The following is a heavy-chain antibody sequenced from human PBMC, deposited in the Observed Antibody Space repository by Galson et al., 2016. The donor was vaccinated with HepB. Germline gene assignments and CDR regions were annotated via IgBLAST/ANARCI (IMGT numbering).Heavy chain of an antibody. CDR3: ARGGIYPQSYFYFDL. J-gene: IGHJ2*01. D-gene: IGHD3-16*02. CDR1: GYRFSDYW. V-gene: IGHV5-51*01. CDR2: VHPGGCDT. Sequence: QSGAEVKKPGESLRISCKGSGYRFSDYWIGWMRQLPGKGLEWMGIVHPGGCDTRYSPSFQGQVIISADKSTVIAYMEWRSLKASDSGTYFCARGGIYPQSYFYFDLWGRGTLVSV.